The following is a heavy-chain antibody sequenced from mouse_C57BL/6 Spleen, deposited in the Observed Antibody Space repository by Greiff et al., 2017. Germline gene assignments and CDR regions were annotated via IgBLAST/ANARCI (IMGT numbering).Heavy chain of an antibody. J-gene: IGHJ4*01. CDR1: GFSLTSYG. Sequence: VQLQESGPGLVQPSQSLSITCTVSGFSLTSYGVHWVRQSPGKGLEWLGVIWRGGSTDYNAAFMSRLSITKDNSKSQVFFKMNSLQADDTAIYYCAKIEGDGGAMDYWGQGTSVTVSS. V-gene: IGHV2-5*01. CDR3: AKIEGDGGAMDY. CDR2: IWRGGST. D-gene: IGHD3-3*01.